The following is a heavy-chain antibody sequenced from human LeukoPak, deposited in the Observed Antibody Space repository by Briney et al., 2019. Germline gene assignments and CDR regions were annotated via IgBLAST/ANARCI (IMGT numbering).Heavy chain of an antibody. CDR2: IYTSGST. D-gene: IGHD2-15*01. CDR1: RGSLSIAMYC. J-gene: IGHJ5*02. V-gene: IGHV4-61*02. Sequence: SQTLSLTCTLSRGSLSIAMYCWSSIRQPAGKGLGWIGRIYTSGSTNYNPCLRSRVTISVDTYKNQLTLKLSSVTAADTAVYYCAREIVVVVAATWFDPWGQGTLVTVSS. CDR3: AREIVVVVAATWFDP.